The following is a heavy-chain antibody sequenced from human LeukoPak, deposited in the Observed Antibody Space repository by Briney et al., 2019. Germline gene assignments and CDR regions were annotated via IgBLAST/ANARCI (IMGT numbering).Heavy chain of an antibody. J-gene: IGHJ3*01. Sequence: GGSLRLSCAASGFNLNSYLMSWVRQAPGRGLEWVANIKKDGSEENYLDSVKGRFTVSRDNAKNSLYLQMNSLRGEDTAIYYCARSNPNRNALDLWGRGTMVTISS. CDR3: ARSNPNRNALDL. D-gene: IGHD1-14*01. V-gene: IGHV3-7*01. CDR1: GFNLNSYL. CDR2: IKKDGSEE.